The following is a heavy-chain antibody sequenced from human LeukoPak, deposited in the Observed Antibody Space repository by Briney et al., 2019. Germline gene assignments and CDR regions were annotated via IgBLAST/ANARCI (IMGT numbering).Heavy chain of an antibody. CDR3: ARVIRGMATDY. CDR1: GFTFSDYY. J-gene: IGHJ4*02. Sequence: GGSLRLSCAASGFTFSDYYMSWIRQAPGKGLEWVSYISSSSSYTNYADSVKGRFTISRDNAKNSLYLQMNSLRAEDTAVYYCARVIRGMATDYWGQGTLATVSS. D-gene: IGHD5-24*01. CDR2: ISSSSSYT. V-gene: IGHV3-11*05.